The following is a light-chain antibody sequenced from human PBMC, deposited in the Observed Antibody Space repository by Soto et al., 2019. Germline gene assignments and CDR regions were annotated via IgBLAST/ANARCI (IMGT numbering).Light chain of an antibody. CDR3: MQALQAPIT. CDR1: QSLLHSNGYNY. J-gene: IGKJ5*01. CDR2: LGS. Sequence: DVLMTQSPLSLPVTPGEPASISCRSSQSLLHSNGYNYLDWYLQKPGQSPQLLIYLGSNRASGVPDRLSGSGSGTDFTLSISTVEAGDVGVYYCMQALQAPITFGQGTRLEI. V-gene: IGKV2-28*01.